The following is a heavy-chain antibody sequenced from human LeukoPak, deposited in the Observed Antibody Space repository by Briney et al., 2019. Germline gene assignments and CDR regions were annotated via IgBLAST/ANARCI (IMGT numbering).Heavy chain of an antibody. CDR2: ISGSGGDT. Sequence: GGSLRLSCAVSGFTFRSYAMSCVRQAPGKGLEWISAISGSGGDTYYADSVTGRFTISRDKSKNTLYLQMYSLRAEDTAVYYCAKDRFAGSPPAGFEYWGQGTLVTVSS. D-gene: IGHD1-1*01. V-gene: IGHV3-23*01. CDR1: GFTFRSYA. CDR3: AKDRFAGSPPAGFEY. J-gene: IGHJ4*02.